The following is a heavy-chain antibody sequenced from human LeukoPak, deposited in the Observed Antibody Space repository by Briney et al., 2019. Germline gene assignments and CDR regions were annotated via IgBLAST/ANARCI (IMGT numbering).Heavy chain of an antibody. Sequence: GASVKVSCKASGYTFTSYAMNWVRQAPGQGLEWMGWINTNTGNPTYAQGFTGRFVFSLDTSVSTAYLQISSLKAEDTAVYYCARSYCSSTNCYGYYYGMDVWGQGTTVTVSS. J-gene: IGHJ6*02. D-gene: IGHD2-2*01. CDR3: ARSYCSSTNCYGYYYGMDV. CDR1: GYTFTSYA. V-gene: IGHV7-4-1*02. CDR2: INTNTGNP.